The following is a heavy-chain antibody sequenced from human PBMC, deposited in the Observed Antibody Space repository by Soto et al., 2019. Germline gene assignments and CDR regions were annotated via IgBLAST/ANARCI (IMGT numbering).Heavy chain of an antibody. CDR2: INPSGGST. CDR3: ARDLIAMVRGVIWHY. V-gene: IGHV1-46*03. CDR1: GYTLTSYY. D-gene: IGHD3-10*01. Sequence: ASVKVSCKASGYTLTSYYMHWVRQAPGQGLEWMGIINPSGGSTSYAQKFQGRVTMTRDTSTSTVYMELSSLRSEDTAVYYCARDLIAMVRGVIWHYWGQGTLVTVSS. J-gene: IGHJ4*02.